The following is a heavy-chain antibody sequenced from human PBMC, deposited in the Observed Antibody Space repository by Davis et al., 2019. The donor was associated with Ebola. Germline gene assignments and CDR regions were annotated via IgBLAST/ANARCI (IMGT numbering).Heavy chain of an antibody. Sequence: GGSLRLSCAASGFVFSSYVMSWVRRAPGKGLEWVSTLGLSADTYYADSVKGRSTISRDNSKEMLYLQMSSLRAEDTAVYYCAKASGGSCYDASDFWGQGTLVTVSS. V-gene: IGHV3-23*01. CDR2: LGLSADT. D-gene: IGHD6-13*01. J-gene: IGHJ3*01. CDR3: AKASGGSCYDASDF. CDR1: GFVFSSYV.